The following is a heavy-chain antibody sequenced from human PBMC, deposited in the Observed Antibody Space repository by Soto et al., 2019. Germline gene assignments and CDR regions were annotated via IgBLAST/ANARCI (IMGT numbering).Heavy chain of an antibody. CDR2: INAGNGNT. D-gene: IGHD2-8*01. J-gene: IGHJ6*02. V-gene: IGHV1-3*01. CDR1: GYTFTDYA. Sequence: ASVKVSCKASGYTFTDYAIHWVRQAPGQRLEWMGWINAGNGNTKYSQKFQGRVTITRDTSASTAYMELSSLRSEDTAVYYCARDGYCTNGVRYTTLLDYYYGMDVWGQGTTVTVSS. CDR3: ARDGYCTNGVRYTTLLDYYYGMDV.